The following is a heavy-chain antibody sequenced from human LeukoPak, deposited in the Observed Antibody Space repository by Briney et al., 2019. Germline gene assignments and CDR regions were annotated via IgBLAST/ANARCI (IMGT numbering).Heavy chain of an antibody. Sequence: SETLSLTWSVSDDSISIYYWSWIRQPPGKGLEWIGYIDHTGSTNYNPSLNSRVTISRDTSKNHFSLELSSVTAADTAVYFCARGRVSSSSWHSTYYYYFYMDVWGKGTTVTVSS. D-gene: IGHD6-13*01. CDR1: DDSISIYY. V-gene: IGHV4-59*01. CDR2: IDHTGST. CDR3: ARGRVSSSSWHSTYYYYFYMDV. J-gene: IGHJ6*03.